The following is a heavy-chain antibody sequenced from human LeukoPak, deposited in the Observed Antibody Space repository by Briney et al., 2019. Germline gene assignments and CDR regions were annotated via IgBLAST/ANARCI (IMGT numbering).Heavy chain of an antibody. Sequence: SETLSLTCTISRGSISTYYWSWIRQPPGKGLEWIGYISTSGSTNHNPSLKGRVTISVDTSKNPFSLNLSSVTAADTAVYYCARRRTTGTTGYFDYWGQGTLVTVSS. CDR1: RGSISTYY. V-gene: IGHV4-4*09. J-gene: IGHJ4*02. D-gene: IGHD1-1*01. CDR3: ARRRTTGTTGYFDY. CDR2: ISTSGST.